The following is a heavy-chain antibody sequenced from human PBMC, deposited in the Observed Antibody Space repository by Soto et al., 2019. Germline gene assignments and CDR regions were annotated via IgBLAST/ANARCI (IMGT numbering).Heavy chain of an antibody. CDR1: GFTVSSNY. J-gene: IGHJ4*02. D-gene: IGHD2-21*02. CDR3: ARTTGAYCGGDCYPTSYFDY. Sequence: PGGSLRLSCAASGFTVSSNYMSWVRQAPGKGLEWVSVIYSGGSTYYADSVKGRFTISRDNSKNTLYLQMNSLRAEDTAVYYCARTTGAYCGGDCYPTSYFDYCGQGTLVTVSS. CDR2: IYSGGST. V-gene: IGHV3-53*01.